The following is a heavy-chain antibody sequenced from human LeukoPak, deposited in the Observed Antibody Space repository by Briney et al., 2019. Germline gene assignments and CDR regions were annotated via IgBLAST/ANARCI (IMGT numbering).Heavy chain of an antibody. CDR3: ARVRTVTTYYYYYMDV. J-gene: IGHJ6*03. Sequence: GASVKVSCKASGYTFTSYGISWVRQAPGQGLEWVGWISAYNGNTNYAQKFQGRVTMTTDTSTSTAYMELRSLRSDDTAVYYCARVRTVTTYYYYYMDVWGKGTTVTVSS. D-gene: IGHD4-11*01. CDR2: ISAYNGNT. CDR1: GYTFTSYG. V-gene: IGHV1-18*01.